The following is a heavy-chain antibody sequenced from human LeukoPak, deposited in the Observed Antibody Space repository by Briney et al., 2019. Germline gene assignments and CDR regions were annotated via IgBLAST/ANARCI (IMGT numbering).Heavy chain of an antibody. CDR3: ARRGYSGNEAYFAY. CDR2: IYHSGST. J-gene: IGHJ4*02. D-gene: IGHD5-12*01. Sequence: PSETLSLTCTVSGESMSSGARWSWVRQSPGKGLEWIGEIYHSGSTNYNPSLRGRVTLSVDNSNNHFSLDLSSVTAADTAFYYCARRGYSGNEAYFAYWGQGTLVTVSS. CDR1: GESMSSGAR. V-gene: IGHV4-4*02.